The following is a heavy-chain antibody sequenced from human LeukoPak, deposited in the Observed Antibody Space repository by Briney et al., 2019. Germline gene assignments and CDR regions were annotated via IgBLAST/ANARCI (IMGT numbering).Heavy chain of an antibody. CDR3: ARAVVPAARDQNWFDP. J-gene: IGHJ5*02. Sequence: EASVKVSCKASGYTFTSYYMHWVRQAPGQGLEWMGIINPSGGSTSYAQKFQGRVTMTRDTSTSTVYMELSSLRSEDTAVYYCARAVVPAARDQNWFDPWSQGTLVTVSS. D-gene: IGHD2-2*01. CDR1: GYTFTSYY. CDR2: INPSGGST. V-gene: IGHV1-46*01.